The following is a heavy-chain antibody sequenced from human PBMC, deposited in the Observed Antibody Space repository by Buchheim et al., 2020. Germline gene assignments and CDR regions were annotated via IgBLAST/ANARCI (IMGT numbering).Heavy chain of an antibody. J-gene: IGHJ4*02. CDR2: INSDGSST. CDR1: GFPFSSYW. Sequence: EVQLVESGGGLVQPGGFLRLSCAASGFPFSSYWMHWVRQAPGKGLVWVSRINSDGSSTIYADSVKGRFTVSRDNAKNTVSVELNSLRAEDTAVYYCAREGVYGGYADLDYWGQGTL. CDR3: AREGVYGGYADLDY. D-gene: IGHD5-12*01. V-gene: IGHV3-74*01.